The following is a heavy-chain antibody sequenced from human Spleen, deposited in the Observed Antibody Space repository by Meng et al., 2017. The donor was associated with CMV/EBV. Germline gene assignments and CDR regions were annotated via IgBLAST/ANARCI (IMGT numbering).Heavy chain of an antibody. V-gene: IGHV3-23*01. CDR2: ISGRGGNI. D-gene: IGHD3-3*01. J-gene: IGHJ6*02. Sequence: GESLKISCAASGFTFSTYAMTWVRQAPGKGLEWVSSISGRGGNIYYADSVKGRFAISRDNSKNTLFLQMNSLRVEDTAVYYCAKDDDFWSGGYYGMEVWGQGTTVTVSS. CDR3: AKDDDFWSGGYYGMEV. CDR1: GFTFSTYA.